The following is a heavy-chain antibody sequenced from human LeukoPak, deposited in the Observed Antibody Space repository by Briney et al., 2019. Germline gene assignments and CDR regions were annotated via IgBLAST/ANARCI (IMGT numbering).Heavy chain of an antibody. V-gene: IGHV4-34*09. CDR1: GGSFSGYY. D-gene: IGHD1-7*01. CDR2: IYYSGST. J-gene: IGHJ4*02. Sequence: SETLSLTCAVYGGSFSGYYWSWIRQPPGKVLEWIGYIYYSGSTYYNPSLKSRVTISVDTSKNQFSLKLSSVTAADTAVYYCAREQTSGTVFDYWGQGTLVTVSS. CDR3: AREQTSGTVFDY.